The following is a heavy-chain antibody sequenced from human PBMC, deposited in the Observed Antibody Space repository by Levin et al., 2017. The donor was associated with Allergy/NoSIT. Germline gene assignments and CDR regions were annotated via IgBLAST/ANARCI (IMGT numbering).Heavy chain of an antibody. D-gene: IGHD2-21*01. Sequence: SVKVSCKASGGTFSSYAISWVRQAPGQGLEWMGRIIPILGIANYAQKFQGRVTITADKSTSTAYMELSNLRSEDTAVYYCAREFTGVGVVISWGQGTLVTVSS. CDR3: AREFTGVGVVIS. J-gene: IGHJ5*02. CDR2: IIPILGIA. V-gene: IGHV1-69*04. CDR1: GGTFSSYA.